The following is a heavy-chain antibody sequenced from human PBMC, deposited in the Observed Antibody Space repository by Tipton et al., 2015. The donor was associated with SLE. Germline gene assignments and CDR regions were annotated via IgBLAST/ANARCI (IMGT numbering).Heavy chain of an antibody. J-gene: IGHJ5*02. Sequence: TLSLTCTVSGGSISSYYWSWIRQPPGKGLEWIGYIYYSGSTNYNSSLKSRVTISVDTSKNQFSLKLSSVTAADTAVYYCAGAKMVRGVLLGRYDPWGQVTLVTVT. CDR2: IYYSGST. CDR1: GGSISSYY. D-gene: IGHD3-10*01. CDR3: AGAKMVRGVLLGRYDP. V-gene: IGHV4-59*01.